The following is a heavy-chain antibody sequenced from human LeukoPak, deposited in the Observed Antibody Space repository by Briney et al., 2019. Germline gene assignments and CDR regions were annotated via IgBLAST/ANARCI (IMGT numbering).Heavy chain of an antibody. V-gene: IGHV1-69*13. Sequence: SVKVSCKASGGTFISYAISWVRQAPGQGLEWMGGIIPIFGTANYAQKFQGRVTITVDESTSTAYMELSSLRSEDTAVYYCARGNPIAVAGTSGYYYGMDVWGQGTTVTVSS. CDR3: ARGNPIAVAGTSGYYYGMDV. D-gene: IGHD6-19*01. CDR2: IIPIFGTA. J-gene: IGHJ6*02. CDR1: GGTFISYA.